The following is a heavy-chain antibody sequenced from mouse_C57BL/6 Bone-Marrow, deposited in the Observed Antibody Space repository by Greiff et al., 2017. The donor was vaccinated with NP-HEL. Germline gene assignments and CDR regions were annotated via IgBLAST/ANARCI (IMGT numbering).Heavy chain of an antibody. D-gene: IGHD1-1*01. CDR1: GFTFSNYW. CDR2: LRLKSDNYAT. Sequence: EVKVEESGGGLVQPGGSMKLSCVASGFTFSNYWMNWVRQSPEKGLEWVAQLRLKSDNYATPYAESVKGRFTISRDDSKSSVYLQMNNLRAEDTGIYYCTGLYYYGSSYVWYFDVWGTGTTVTVSS. J-gene: IGHJ1*03. CDR3: TGLYYYGSSYVWYFDV. V-gene: IGHV6-3*01.